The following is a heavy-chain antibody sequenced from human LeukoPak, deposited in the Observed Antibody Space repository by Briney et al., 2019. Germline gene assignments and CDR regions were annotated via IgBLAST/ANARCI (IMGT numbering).Heavy chain of an antibody. Sequence: GGSLRLSCVASGFTFNSNWMHWVRQAPGKGLEWVSRINSYGSGIDYADSVKGRFTTSRDNARNTLYLQMNSLRAEDTAVYYCARVPGVTRYFDSWGQGILVTVSS. V-gene: IGHV3-74*01. D-gene: IGHD4-23*01. CDR2: INSYGSGI. CDR1: GFTFNSNW. CDR3: ARVPGVTRYFDS. J-gene: IGHJ4*02.